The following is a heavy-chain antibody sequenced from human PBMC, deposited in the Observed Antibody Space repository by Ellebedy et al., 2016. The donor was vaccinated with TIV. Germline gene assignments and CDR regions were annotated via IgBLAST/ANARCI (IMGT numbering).Heavy chain of an antibody. CDR3: ARDCGGDCYSGDFDY. J-gene: IGHJ4*02. V-gene: IGHV1-18*01. CDR1: GYTFTXYG. D-gene: IGHD2-21*02. CDR2: ISAYNGNT. Sequence: AASVKVSCKASGYTFTXYGIXXVRQAPGQGLYWMGWISAYNGNTNYAQKLKGRVTMTTDTSTSTAYMELRSLRSDDTDVYYCARDCGGDCYSGDFDYWGQGTLVTVSS.